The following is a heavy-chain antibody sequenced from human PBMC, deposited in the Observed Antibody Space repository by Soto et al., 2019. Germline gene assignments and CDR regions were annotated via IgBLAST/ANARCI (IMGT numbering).Heavy chain of an antibody. D-gene: IGHD2-15*01. CDR2: INAGNGNT. Sequence: ASVKVSCKASGYTFTSYAMHWVRQAPGQRLEWMGWINAGNGNTKYSQKFQGRVTITRDTSASTAYMELSSLRSEDTAVYYCARAPLRGYCSGGSCYGNFAFDYWGQGTLVTVSS. V-gene: IGHV1-3*01. CDR1: GYTFTSYA. J-gene: IGHJ4*02. CDR3: ARAPLRGYCSGGSCYGNFAFDY.